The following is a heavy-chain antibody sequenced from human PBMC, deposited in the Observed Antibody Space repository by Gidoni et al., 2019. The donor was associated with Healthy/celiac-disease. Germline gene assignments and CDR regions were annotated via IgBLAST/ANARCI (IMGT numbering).Heavy chain of an antibody. CDR1: GGSISSSSYY. CDR3: ARRSLGSSWYGVDWFDP. CDR2: IYYSGST. V-gene: IGHV4-39*01. D-gene: IGHD6-13*01. J-gene: IGHJ5*02. Sequence: QLQLQESGPGLVKPSETLSLTCTVSGGSISSSSYYWGWIRQPPGKGLEWIGSIYYSGSTYYNPSLKSRVTISVDTSKNQFSLKLSSVTAADTAVYYCARRSLGSSWYGVDWFDPWGQGTLVTVSS.